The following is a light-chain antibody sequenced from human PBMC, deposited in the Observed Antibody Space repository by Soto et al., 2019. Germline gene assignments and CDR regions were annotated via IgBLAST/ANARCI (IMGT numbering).Light chain of an antibody. V-gene: IGKV3-20*01. Sequence: EIVLTQSPGTLSLSPGERATLSCRASQSVSSSYLAWFQQKPGQAPRLLIHGASSRATGIPDRFSGSGSGTDFTPTISRLEPEDYAVYYCQQYGSSPPLTFGGGTKVDIK. J-gene: IGKJ4*01. CDR3: QQYGSSPPLT. CDR2: GAS. CDR1: QSVSSSY.